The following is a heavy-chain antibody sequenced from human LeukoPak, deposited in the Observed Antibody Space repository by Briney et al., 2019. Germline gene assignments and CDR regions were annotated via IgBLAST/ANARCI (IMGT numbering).Heavy chain of an antibody. Sequence: SETLSLTCTVSGGSISISSYYWGWIRQPPGKGLEWIGSIYYSGSTYYNPSLKSRVTISVDTSKNQFSLKLSSVTAADTAVYYCARSYIGYYFDYWGQGTLVTVSS. CDR2: IYYSGST. CDR3: ARSYIGYYFDY. J-gene: IGHJ4*02. V-gene: IGHV4-39*07. CDR1: GGSISISSYY. D-gene: IGHD2-15*01.